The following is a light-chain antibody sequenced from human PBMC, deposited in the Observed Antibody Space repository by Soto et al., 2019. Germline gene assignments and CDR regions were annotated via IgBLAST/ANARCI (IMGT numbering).Light chain of an antibody. V-gene: IGLV2-8*01. CDR1: SSDVGGYNY. Sequence: QSALTQPPSASGSPGQSVTISCTGTSSDVGGYNYVSWYQQHPGKAPKLMISGVNKRPSGVPDRFSGSKSGNTASLTVSGLQAEDEADYYCSSYAGGPYVFGTGTKLTVL. CDR3: SSYAGGPYV. CDR2: GVN. J-gene: IGLJ1*01.